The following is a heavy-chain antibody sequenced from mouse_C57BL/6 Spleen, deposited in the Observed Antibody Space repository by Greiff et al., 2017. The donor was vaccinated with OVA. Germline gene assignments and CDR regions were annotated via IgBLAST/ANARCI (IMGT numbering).Heavy chain of an antibody. CDR3: ARVGGNYPYYYAMDY. Sequence: EVKLMESEGGLVQPGSSMKLSCTASGFTFSDYYMAWVRQVPEKGLEWVANINYDGSSTYYLDSLKSRFIISRDNAKNILYLQMSSLKSEDTATYYCARVGGNYPYYYAMDYWGQGTSVTVSS. D-gene: IGHD2-1*01. CDR1: GFTFSDYY. J-gene: IGHJ4*01. V-gene: IGHV5-16*01. CDR2: INYDGSST.